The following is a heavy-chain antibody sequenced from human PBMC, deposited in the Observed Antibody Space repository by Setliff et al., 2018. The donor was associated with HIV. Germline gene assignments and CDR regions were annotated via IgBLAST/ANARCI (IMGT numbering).Heavy chain of an antibody. CDR2: FDPQDDET. J-gene: IGHJ4*02. CDR1: GYTLTELS. D-gene: IGHD2-21*02. Sequence: ASVKVSCKVSGYTLTELSRHWVRQAPGKGLEWIGSFDPQDDETIYAQNFQGRVTMTEDTSTDTAYMELSSLRSEDTAVYYCARGGYGGNSETFDYWGQGTLVTVSS. V-gene: IGHV1-24*01. CDR3: ARGGYGGNSETFDY.